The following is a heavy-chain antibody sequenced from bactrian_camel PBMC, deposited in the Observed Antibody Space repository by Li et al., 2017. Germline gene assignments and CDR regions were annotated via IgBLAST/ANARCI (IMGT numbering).Heavy chain of an antibody. CDR3: AAVRYGVTWYPLCRARSADIGY. D-gene: IGHD6*01. CDR1: KDTTKRNS. J-gene: IGHJ6*01. Sequence: VQLVESGGGSVEAGGSLRISCVAVKDTTKRNSMAWFRQAPGKEREGVAVIAGSGSPGYADSVKGRFTISKDNAKNTLYLQMNSLKPEDTAMYYCAAVRYGVTWYPLCRARSADIGYWGQGTQ. V-gene: IGHV3S53*01. CDR2: IAGSGSP.